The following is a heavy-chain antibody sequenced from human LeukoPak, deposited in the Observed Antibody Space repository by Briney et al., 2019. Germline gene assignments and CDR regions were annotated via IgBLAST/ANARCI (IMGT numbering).Heavy chain of an antibody. D-gene: IGHD1-1*01. CDR3: ARLHQSGTTDY. V-gene: IGHV4-4*07. CDR1: GGSISGYY. J-gene: IGHJ4*02. Sequence: SKTLSLTCTVSGGSISGYYWSWVRQPVGKGLEWIGHSYASGSTNYNPSLKSRVSMSVDTSQKQFSLRLSSVTAADTALYYCARLHQSGTTDYWGQGILVTVSS. CDR2: SYASGST.